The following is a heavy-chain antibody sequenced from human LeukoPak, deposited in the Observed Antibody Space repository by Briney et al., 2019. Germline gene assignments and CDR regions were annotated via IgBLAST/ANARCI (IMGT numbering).Heavy chain of an antibody. CDR3: ARRKFLGWFDP. J-gene: IGHJ5*02. D-gene: IGHD7-27*01. V-gene: IGHV1-8*03. CDR2: LNPNSCNA. Sequence: ASVKVSCKASGYIFTTYVGWVRQATGQGLEWMGWLNPNSCNAGYAQKFQGRVTISRNTSISTAYMELSSLRSDDTAIYYCARRKFLGWFDPWGQGTLVTVSS. CDR1: GYIFTTY.